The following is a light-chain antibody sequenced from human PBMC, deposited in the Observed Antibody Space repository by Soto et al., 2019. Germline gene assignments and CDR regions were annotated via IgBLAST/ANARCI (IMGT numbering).Light chain of an antibody. Sequence: DMQVTQSPCAVSATVGDRVPITCQASQGISRSLAWYQQKPGKAPKLLIYSASSLQSGVPSRFSGSGFGTDFTLTISSLQPEDFATYYCQQADTFPITFGQGTRLEIK. J-gene: IGKJ5*01. CDR3: QQADTFPIT. CDR1: QGISRS. CDR2: SAS. V-gene: IGKV1D-12*01.